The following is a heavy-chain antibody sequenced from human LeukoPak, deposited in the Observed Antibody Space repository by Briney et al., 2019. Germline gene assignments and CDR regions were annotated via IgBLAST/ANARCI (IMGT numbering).Heavy chain of an antibody. CDR1: GGSISSSSYY. V-gene: IGHV4-39*07. Sequence: PSETLSLTCTVSGGSISSSSYYWGWIRQPPGKGLEWIGSIYYSGSTYYNPSLKSRVTISVDTSKNQFSLKLSSVTAADTAVYYCARVGSGSLSRFDYWGQGTLVTVSS. J-gene: IGHJ4*02. CDR3: ARVGSGSLSRFDY. CDR2: IYYSGST. D-gene: IGHD3-10*01.